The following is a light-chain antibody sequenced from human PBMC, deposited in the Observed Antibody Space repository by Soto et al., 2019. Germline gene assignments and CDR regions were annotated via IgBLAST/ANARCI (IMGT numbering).Light chain of an antibody. V-gene: IGLV2-14*01. J-gene: IGLJ1*01. Sequence: QSALTQPASVSGSPGQSITISCVGTGGDIGDYNYVSWYQQRPGKVPKVIIYDVSNRPSGVSYRFSGTKSGNTASLTVSGLQAEDGADYYCCSYTRSGTLIFGTGTKVTVL. CDR2: DVS. CDR3: CSYTRSGTLI. CDR1: GGDIGDYNY.